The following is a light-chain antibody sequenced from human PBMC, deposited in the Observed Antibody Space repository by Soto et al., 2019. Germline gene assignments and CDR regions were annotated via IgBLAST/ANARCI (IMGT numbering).Light chain of an antibody. Sequence: DIQMTQSPSTLSASVGDRVTITCRASQSISTLLAWYQQKPGRAPTLLIYKATTLESGVPSRFSGSGSGTQFSLTISSLQPDDSATYYCQQYNGYPLTFGQGTRL. CDR2: KAT. CDR3: QQYNGYPLT. CDR1: QSISTL. J-gene: IGKJ5*01. V-gene: IGKV1-5*03.